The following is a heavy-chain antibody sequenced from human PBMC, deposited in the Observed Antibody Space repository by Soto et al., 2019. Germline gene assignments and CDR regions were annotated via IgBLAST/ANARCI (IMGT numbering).Heavy chain of an antibody. CDR2: INSDGSAT. D-gene: IGHD6-19*01. Sequence: EVQLVESGGGLVQAGGSLRLSCAASGFTFSSYWMNWVRQAPGKGPVWVSRINSDGSATTYADSVKGRFTISRDNAKNTLYMQMNRLRAEDTAVYYCARGGWYWDYWGQGTLVPVSS. V-gene: IGHV3-74*01. CDR1: GFTFSSYW. CDR3: ARGGWYWDY. J-gene: IGHJ4*02.